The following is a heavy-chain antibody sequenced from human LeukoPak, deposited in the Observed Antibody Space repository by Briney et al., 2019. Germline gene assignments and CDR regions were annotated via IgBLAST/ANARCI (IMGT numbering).Heavy chain of an antibody. J-gene: IGHJ4*02. CDR2: IWYDGSSK. Sequence: GRSLRLSCAASGFTFSSYGMHWVRQAPGKGLEWVAVIWYDGSSKYYADSVKGRFTISRDNSKNTLYLQMNSLRAEDTAVYYCARDAVAVRSGYFDYWGQGTLVTVSS. CDR1: GFTFSSYG. V-gene: IGHV3-33*01. D-gene: IGHD6-19*01. CDR3: ARDAVAVRSGYFDY.